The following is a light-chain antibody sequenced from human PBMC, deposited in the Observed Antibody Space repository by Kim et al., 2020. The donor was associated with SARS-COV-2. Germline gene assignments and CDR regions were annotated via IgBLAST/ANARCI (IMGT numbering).Light chain of an antibody. V-gene: IGKV3-20*01. CDR3: QQYGSSPPWG. J-gene: IGKJ3*01. CDR2: GAS. Sequence: PGERATLSCRASQSVSSSYLAWYQQKPGQAPRLLIYGASSRATGIPDRFSGSGSGTDFTLTISRLEPEDFAVYYCQQYGSSPPWGFGPGTKVDIK. CDR1: QSVSSSY.